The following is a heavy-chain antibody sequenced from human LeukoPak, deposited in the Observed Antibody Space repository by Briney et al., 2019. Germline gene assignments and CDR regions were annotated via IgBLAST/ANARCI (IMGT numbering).Heavy chain of an antibody. CDR2: ISGSGGST. D-gene: IGHD2-8*01. CDR1: GFTFSNYV. J-gene: IGHJ4*02. Sequence: GGSLRLSCAASGFTFSNYVMSWVRQAPGKGLEWVSDISGSGGSTHYADSVKGRFTISRENSQNTLYLQKNSLRAEDTAVYYCAKDGCGVLDYWGQGTLVTVSS. V-gene: IGHV3-23*01. CDR3: AKDGCGVLDY.